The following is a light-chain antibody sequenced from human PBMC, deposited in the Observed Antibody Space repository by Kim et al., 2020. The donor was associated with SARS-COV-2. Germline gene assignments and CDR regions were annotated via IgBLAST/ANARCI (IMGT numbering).Light chain of an antibody. V-gene: IGKV1-39*01. J-gene: IGKJ3*01. CDR1: QRIGTY. CDR2: AAS. CDR3: PQSNSVPFT. Sequence: DIQMTQSPSSLSASVGDRVTITCRASQRIGTYLIWYQKKPGEAPKLLIYAASSLQSGVPSRFSGSGSGTDFTHTISSLQPEDSATYDCPQSNSVPFTFGPGTKVDIK.